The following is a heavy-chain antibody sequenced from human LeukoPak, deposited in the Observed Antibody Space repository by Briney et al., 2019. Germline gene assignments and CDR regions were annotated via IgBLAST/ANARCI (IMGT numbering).Heavy chain of an antibody. D-gene: IGHD3-22*01. V-gene: IGHV3-7*01. J-gene: IGHJ4*02. CDR3: ARAEGDYYDSSGYPD. Sequence: PGGSLRLSCAASGFTFSSYWMSWVRQAPGKGLEWVANIKQDGSEKYYVDSVKGRFTISRDNAKNSLYLQMNSLRAEDTAVYYCARAEGDYYDSSGYPDWGQGTLVTVSS. CDR2: IKQDGSEK. CDR1: GFTFSSYW.